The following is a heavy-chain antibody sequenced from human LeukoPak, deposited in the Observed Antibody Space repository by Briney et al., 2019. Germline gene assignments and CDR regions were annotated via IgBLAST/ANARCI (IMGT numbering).Heavy chain of an antibody. CDR3: ARDRLGAAAGWFDP. V-gene: IGHV1-2*02. D-gene: IGHD6-13*01. J-gene: IGHJ5*02. CDR2: INPNSGGT. CDR1: GYTFTSYG. Sequence: GASVKVSCKASGYTFTSYGISWVRQAPGQGLEWMGWINPNSGGTNYAQKFQGRVTMTRDTSISTAYMELSRLRSDDTAVYYCARDRLGAAAGWFDPWGQGTLVTVSS.